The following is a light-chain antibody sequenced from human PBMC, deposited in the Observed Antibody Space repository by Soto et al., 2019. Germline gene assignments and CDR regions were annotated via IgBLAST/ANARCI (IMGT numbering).Light chain of an antibody. J-gene: IGKJ3*01. CDR1: QSVTSTY. CDR2: GTS. CDR3: QQYGSSPFT. V-gene: IGKV3-20*01. Sequence: EIVLTQSPGTLSLSPGERATLSCRASQSVTSTYLAWFQHKPGQAPRLLIYGTSNMPTGIPYRFSGSGSGTDFTLTISRLEPEDFAVYYCQQYGSSPFTFGPGTRVEIK.